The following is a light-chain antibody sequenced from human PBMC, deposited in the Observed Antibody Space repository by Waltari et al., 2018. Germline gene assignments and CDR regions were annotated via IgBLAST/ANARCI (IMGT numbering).Light chain of an antibody. V-gene: IGKV1-33*01. CDR3: QQYVDLPRT. CDR2: DAS. J-gene: IGKJ4*02. Sequence: DIQMTQSPSSLSASVGDTVTITCQASQDIDFYLNWYHQKPGKAPKILVYDASKLETGVPSRFSGSASGTDFTFTISRLQPEDIGTYFCQQYVDLPRTFGGGTKVDI. CDR1: QDIDFY.